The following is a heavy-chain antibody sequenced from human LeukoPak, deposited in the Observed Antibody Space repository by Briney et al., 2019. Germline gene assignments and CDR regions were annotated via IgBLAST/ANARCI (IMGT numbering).Heavy chain of an antibody. V-gene: IGHV1-46*01. J-gene: IGHJ4*02. Sequence: ASVKVSCKASGGTFSSYAISWVRQAPGQGLEWMGIINPSGGSTSYAQKFQGRVTMTRDTSTSTVYMELSSLRSEDTAVYYCARAADYCSSTSCYPPRLWGQGTLVTVSS. CDR3: ARAADYCSSTSCYPPRL. CDR1: GGTFSSYA. D-gene: IGHD2-2*01. CDR2: INPSGGST.